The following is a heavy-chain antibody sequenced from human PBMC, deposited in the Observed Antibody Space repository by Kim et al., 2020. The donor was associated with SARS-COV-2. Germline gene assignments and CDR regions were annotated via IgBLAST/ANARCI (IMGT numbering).Heavy chain of an antibody. V-gene: IGHV6-1*01. CDR1: GDSVTTNSVD. J-gene: IGHJ6*01. D-gene: IGHD6-19*01. CDR2: NYYRTKCNP. CDR3: ARVRRAVAGSFYYY. Sequence: SETLSLTCAISGDSVTTNSVDWNWKRQSTSIDLVWLGRNYYRTKCNPDYAVRVNRGITINTNTSKNQFSLQLNSVTPDDTSVYYCARVRRAVAGSFYYY.